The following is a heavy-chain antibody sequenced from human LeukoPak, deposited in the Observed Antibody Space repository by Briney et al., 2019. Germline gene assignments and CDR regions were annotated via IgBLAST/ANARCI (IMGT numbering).Heavy chain of an antibody. CDR3: AHAPAVWSSSNFDY. CDR2: IYWDDDK. V-gene: IGHV2-5*02. J-gene: IGHJ4*02. CDR1: GFSLSTSGVG. Sequence: SGPTLVKPTQTLTLTCTFSGFSLSTSGVGVGWIRQPPGKALEWLALIYWDDDKRYSPSLKSRLTITKDTSKNQVVLTMTNMDPVDTATYYCAHAPAVWSSSNFDYWGQGTLVTVSS. D-gene: IGHD6-6*01.